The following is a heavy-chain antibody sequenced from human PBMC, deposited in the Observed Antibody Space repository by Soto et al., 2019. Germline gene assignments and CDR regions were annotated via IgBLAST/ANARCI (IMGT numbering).Heavy chain of an antibody. D-gene: IGHD5-18*01. CDR2: ISYTVDA. Sequence: SETLSLTCSVSAGSISRYYWGWVRQSPREGLEWIAHISYTVDASYNPSLKSRVTISLDTSKNQIALRLMSVTAADTAVYYCVGSLMSRAMESFDYWGQGTLVTVSS. J-gene: IGHJ4*02. CDR1: AGSISRYY. CDR3: VGSLMSRAMESFDY. V-gene: IGHV4-59*01.